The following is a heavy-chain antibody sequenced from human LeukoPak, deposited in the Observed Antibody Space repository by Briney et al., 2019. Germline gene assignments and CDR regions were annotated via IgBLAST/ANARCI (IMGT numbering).Heavy chain of an antibody. D-gene: IGHD6-19*01. CDR1: GYSISSGYY. CDR3: ARTRQWLEYYFDY. V-gene: IGHV4-38-2*01. Sequence: PSETLSLTCAVSGYSISSGYYWGWIRQPPGKGLEWIGSIYHSGSTYYNPSLKSRVTISVDTSKNQFSLKLSSVTAADTAVYYCARTRQWLEYYFDYWAREPWSPSPQ. CDR2: IYHSGST. J-gene: IGHJ4*02.